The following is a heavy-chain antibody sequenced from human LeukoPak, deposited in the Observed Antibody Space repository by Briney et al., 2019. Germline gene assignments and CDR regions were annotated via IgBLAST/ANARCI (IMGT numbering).Heavy chain of an antibody. CDR3: ARDPHYDILTGYYLGYMDV. J-gene: IGHJ6*03. Sequence: PGGSLRLSCAASGFTFSSYAMSWVRQAPGKGLEWVPAISGSGGSTYYADSVKGRFTISRDNSKNTLYLQMNSLRAEDTAVYYCARDPHYDILTGYYLGYMDVWGKGTTVTVSS. D-gene: IGHD3-9*01. V-gene: IGHV3-23*01. CDR2: ISGSGGST. CDR1: GFTFSSYA.